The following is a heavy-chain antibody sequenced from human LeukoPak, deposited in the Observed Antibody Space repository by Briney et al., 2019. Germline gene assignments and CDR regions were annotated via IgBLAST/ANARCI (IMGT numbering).Heavy chain of an antibody. D-gene: IGHD2-15*01. Sequence: EASVKVSCKASGYGLSRYFMHWVRHAPGQGLEWVGVINLSDDSTGYAQKLQGRVTMTRDTSTSTVYMELSSLRSEDTAVYYCTRVAVDAFDSWGQGTLVTVSS. CDR3: TRVAVDAFDS. CDR1: GYGLSRYF. J-gene: IGHJ4*02. CDR2: INLSDDST. V-gene: IGHV1-46*04.